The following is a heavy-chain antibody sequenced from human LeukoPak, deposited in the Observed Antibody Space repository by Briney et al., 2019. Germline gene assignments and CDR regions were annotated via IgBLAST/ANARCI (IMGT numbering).Heavy chain of an antibody. Sequence: GGSLRLSCAASGFTFSSYEMNWVRQAPGKGLEWVSYISSSGSTIYYADSVKGRFTISRDNAKNSLYLQINSLRAEDTSVYDCAKEPSYGVWGQGTLVTDSS. J-gene: IGHJ4*02. CDR3: AKEPSYGV. CDR2: ISSSGSTI. V-gene: IGHV3-48*03. CDR1: GFTFSSYE. D-gene: IGHD5-18*01.